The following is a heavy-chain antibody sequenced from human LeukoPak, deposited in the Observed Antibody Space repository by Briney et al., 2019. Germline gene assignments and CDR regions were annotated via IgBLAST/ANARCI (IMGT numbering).Heavy chain of an antibody. CDR3: ARHDGDSSGYSPVDY. V-gene: IGHV4-59*08. CDR1: GGSISSYY. CDR2: IYYSGST. J-gene: IGHJ4*02. D-gene: IGHD3-22*01. Sequence: SETLSLTCTVSGGSISSYYWSLIRQPPGKGLEWIGYIYYSGSTNYNPSLKSRVTISVDTSKNQFSLKLSSVTAADTAVYYCARHDGDSSGYSPVDYWGQGTLVTVSS.